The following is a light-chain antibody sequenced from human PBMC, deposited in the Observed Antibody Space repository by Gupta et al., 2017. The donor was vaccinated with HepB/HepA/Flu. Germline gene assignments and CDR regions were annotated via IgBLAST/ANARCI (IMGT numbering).Light chain of an antibody. CDR3: LQSHSTPLT. CDR2: AVS. J-gene: IGKJ3*01. CDR1: QSISSY. V-gene: IGKV1-39*01. Sequence: DIQMTQSPSSLSASVGDTATITCRASQSISSYLYWYQQKPGKAPKLLIYAVSRLLTGVPSRFSGSGSGTDFTLSISRLQPEDFATYYCLQSHSTPLTFGHGTKLEI.